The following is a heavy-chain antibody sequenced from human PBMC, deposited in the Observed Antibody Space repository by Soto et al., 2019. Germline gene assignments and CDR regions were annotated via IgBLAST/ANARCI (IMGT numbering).Heavy chain of an antibody. Sequence: SETLSLTCAVYGGSFSGYYWSWIRQPPGKGLEWIGEINHSGSTNYNPSLKSRVTISVDTSKNQFSLKLSSVTAADTAVYYCARGRNWNRKNCFDPWGQGTLVTVSS. CDR1: GGSFSGYY. D-gene: IGHD1-20*01. CDR3: ARGRNWNRKNCFDP. J-gene: IGHJ5*02. V-gene: IGHV4-34*01. CDR2: INHSGST.